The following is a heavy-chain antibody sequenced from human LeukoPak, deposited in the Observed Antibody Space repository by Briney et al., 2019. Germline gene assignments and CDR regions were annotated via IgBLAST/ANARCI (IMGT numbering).Heavy chain of an antibody. Sequence: SVKVSCKASGGTFSSYAISWVRQAPGQGLEWMGRIIPILGIANYAQKFQGRVTITADKSTSTAYMELSSLRSEDTAVYYCARGIVVVPAALSAEYFQHWGQGTLVTVSS. J-gene: IGHJ1*01. V-gene: IGHV1-69*04. CDR1: GGTFSSYA. CDR2: IIPILGIA. CDR3: ARGIVVVPAALSAEYFQH. D-gene: IGHD2-2*01.